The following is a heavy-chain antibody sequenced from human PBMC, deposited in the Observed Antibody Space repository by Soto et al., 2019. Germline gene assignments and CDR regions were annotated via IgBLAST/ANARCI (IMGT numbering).Heavy chain of an antibody. J-gene: IGHJ6*02. CDR3: AKDSGLLWFGELHYYYGMDV. CDR2: ISYDGSNK. D-gene: IGHD3-10*01. V-gene: IGHV3-30*18. CDR1: GFTFSSYG. Sequence: PGGSLRLSCAASGFTFSSYGMHWVRQAPGKGLEWVAVISYDGSNKYYADSVKGRFTISRDNSKNTLYLQMNSLRAEDTAVYYCAKDSGLLWFGELHYYYGMDVWGQATTVTVSS.